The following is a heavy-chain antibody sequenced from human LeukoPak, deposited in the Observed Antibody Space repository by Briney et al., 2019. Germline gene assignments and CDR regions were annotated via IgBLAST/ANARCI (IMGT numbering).Heavy chain of an antibody. CDR1: GGSISSYY. J-gene: IGHJ4*02. D-gene: IGHD4-17*01. CDR3: ARDYGDYYFDY. CDR2: IYYSGST. V-gene: IGHV4-59*01. Sequence: SETLSLTCTVSGGSISSYYLSWIRQPPGKGLEWIGYIYYSGSTNYNPSLKSRVTISVDTSKNQFSLKLSSVTAADTAVYYCARDYGDYYFDYWGQGTLVTVSS.